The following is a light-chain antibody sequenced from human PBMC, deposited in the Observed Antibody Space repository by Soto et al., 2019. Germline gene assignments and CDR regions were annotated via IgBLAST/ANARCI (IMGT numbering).Light chain of an antibody. CDR2: DVS. Sequence: QSVLAQPASVSWSPGQSIAISCTGTSSDVGSYNSVSWYQQYPGKAPTLMIHDVSDRPSGVSNRFSGSKSGNTASLSISGLQADDEADYYCSSFTSSSSYVFGSGTKVTVL. J-gene: IGLJ1*01. V-gene: IGLV2-14*03. CDR3: SSFTSSSSYV. CDR1: SSDVGSYNS.